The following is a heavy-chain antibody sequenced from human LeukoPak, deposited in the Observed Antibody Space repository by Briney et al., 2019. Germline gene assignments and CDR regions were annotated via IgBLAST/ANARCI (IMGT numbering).Heavy chain of an antibody. CDR3: AKDISDGDYDAAWGLDY. Sequence: PGGSLRLSCAASGFTFDDYAMHWVRQAPGKGLEWVSGISWNSGSIGYADSVKGRFTISRDNAKNSLYLQMNSLRAEDTALYYCAKDISDGDYDAAWGLDYWGQGTLVTVSS. CDR2: ISWNSGSI. J-gene: IGHJ4*02. V-gene: IGHV3-9*01. D-gene: IGHD4-17*01. CDR1: GFTFDDYA.